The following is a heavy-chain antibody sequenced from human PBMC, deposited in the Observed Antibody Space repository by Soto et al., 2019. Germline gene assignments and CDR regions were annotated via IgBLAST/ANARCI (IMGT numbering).Heavy chain of an antibody. CDR2: ITGTGGNT. CDR3: ARIRGYWYGLDV. CDR1: GFPPSTYG. V-gene: IGHV3-23*01. J-gene: IGHJ6*02. Sequence: EVQLLESGGGLVQPGGSLRLSCAASGFPPSTYGMTWVRQAPGKGLEWVSAITGTGGNTYYVDSVKGRFTSSRDNSKNMLYLQMNSLRVEDTAVYYCARIRGYWYGLDVWGQGTTVTVSS.